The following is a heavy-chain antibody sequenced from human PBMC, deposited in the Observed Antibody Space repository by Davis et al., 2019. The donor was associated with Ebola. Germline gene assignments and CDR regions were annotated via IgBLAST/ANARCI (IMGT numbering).Heavy chain of an antibody. CDR2: INHSGST. CDR3: ARHGSGSWPSRGRIYYYYGMDV. CDR1: GFTFGDYA. J-gene: IGHJ6*02. D-gene: IGHD6-13*01. V-gene: IGHV4-34*01. Sequence: ESLKISCTASGFTFGDYAMSWVRQAPGKGLEWIGEINHSGSTNYNPSLKSRVTISVDTSKNQFSLKLSSVTAADTAVNYCARHGSGSWPSRGRIYYYYGMDVWGQGTTVTVSS.